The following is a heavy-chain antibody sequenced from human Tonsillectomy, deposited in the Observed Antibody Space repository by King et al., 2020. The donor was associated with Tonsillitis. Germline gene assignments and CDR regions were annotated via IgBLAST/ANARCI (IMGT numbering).Heavy chain of an antibody. V-gene: IGHV3-23*04. D-gene: IGHD5-24*01. CDR3: ARDPVEMSTIPSWYFDL. CDR2: TTASGGTT. J-gene: IGHJ2*01. Sequence: VQLVESGGGLVQPGGSLRLSCEAFGFTFSNYAMSWVRQAPETWLEWVSATTASGGTTYYADSVTGRLTISRDNSRNTLYLQMNSLRAEDTAVYYCARDPVEMSTIPSWYFDLWGRGTLVTVSS. CDR1: GFTFSNYA.